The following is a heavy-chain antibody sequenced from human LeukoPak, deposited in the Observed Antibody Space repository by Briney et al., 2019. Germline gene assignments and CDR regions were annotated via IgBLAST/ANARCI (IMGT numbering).Heavy chain of an antibody. Sequence: SETLSLTCTVSGGSINGYYWSWIRQPPGRGLEGIGYIYYNGGTKYNPSLTSRGTISVDTSEKQSSLKLSSVTAADTAVYYCARGEIRLAGTLDHWGQGTLVTVSS. CDR1: GGSINGYY. CDR3: ARGEIRLAGTLDH. J-gene: IGHJ4*02. V-gene: IGHV4-59*01. CDR2: IYYNGGT. D-gene: IGHD6-19*01.